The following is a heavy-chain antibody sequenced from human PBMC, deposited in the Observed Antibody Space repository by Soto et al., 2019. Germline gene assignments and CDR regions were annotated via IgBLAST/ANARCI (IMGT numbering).Heavy chain of an antibody. CDR2: INGTGGST. J-gene: IGHJ4*02. CDR3: AKDRLGGNFDY. V-gene: IGHV3-23*01. CDR1: GFTFSNYW. Sequence: PGGSLRLSCAASGFTFSNYWMHWVRQAPGKGLEWVATINGTGGSTYYADSVKGRFTISRDNSKNTLYLQMNSLRVEDTAVYYCAKDRLGGNFDYWGQGTQVTVSS.